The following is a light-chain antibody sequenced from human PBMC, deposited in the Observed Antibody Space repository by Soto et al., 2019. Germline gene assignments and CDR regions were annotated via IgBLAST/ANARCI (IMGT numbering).Light chain of an antibody. V-gene: IGLV2-8*01. J-gene: IGLJ2*01. CDR2: EVS. Sequence: QSALTQPPSASGSPGQSVTISCTGTGSDVGGYNYVSWYQHHPGKAPKLMLYEVSTRPSAVPHRFSGSKSGNTAALTVSGRQATDDADYYCSSSAGSNLYGVFGGGTKLTVL. CDR1: GSDVGGYNY. CDR3: SSSAGSNLYGV.